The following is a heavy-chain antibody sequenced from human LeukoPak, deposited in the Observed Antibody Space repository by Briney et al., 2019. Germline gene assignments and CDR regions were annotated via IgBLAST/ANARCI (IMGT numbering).Heavy chain of an antibody. J-gene: IGHJ3*02. CDR2: TSGSGGST. CDR1: GFTFSSYA. V-gene: IGHV3-23*01. CDR3: AKDIKTLYYYDSSGSPQDAFDI. Sequence: GGSLRLSCAASGFTFSSYAMSWVRQAPGKGLEWVSATSGSGGSTYYADSVKGRFTISRDNSKNTLYLQMNSLRAEDTAVYYCAKDIKTLYYYDSSGSPQDAFDIWGQGTMVTVSS. D-gene: IGHD3-22*01.